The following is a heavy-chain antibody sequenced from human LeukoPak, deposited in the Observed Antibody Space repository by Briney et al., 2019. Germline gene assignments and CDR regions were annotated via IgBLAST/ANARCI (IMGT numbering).Heavy chain of an antibody. Sequence: GGSLRLSCAATGFNFSSYAMSWVRQAPGKGLEWVSTISVSGGGTYYADSVKGRFTISRDKSKNTLYVQMNSLRAEDTAVYYCAKLSPGAYGSGRYEHDYWGQGTLVTVSS. CDR2: ISVSGGGT. CDR3: AKLSPGAYGSGRYEHDY. D-gene: IGHD3-10*01. J-gene: IGHJ4*02. V-gene: IGHV3-23*01. CDR1: GFNFSSYA.